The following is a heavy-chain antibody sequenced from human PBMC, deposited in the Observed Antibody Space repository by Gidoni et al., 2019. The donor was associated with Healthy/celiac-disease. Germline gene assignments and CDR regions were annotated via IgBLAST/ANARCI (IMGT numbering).Heavy chain of an antibody. CDR1: GFTFSSYA. CDR3: AREGRIAAAGTAYYFDY. Sequence: QVQLVESGGGVVQPGRSLRLSCAASGFTFSSYAMHWVRQAPGKGLEWVAVISYDGSNKYYADSVKGRFTISRDNSKNTLYLQMNSLRAEDTAVYYCAREGRIAAAGTAYYFDYWGQGTLVTVSS. V-gene: IGHV3-30*04. D-gene: IGHD6-13*01. CDR2: ISYDGSNK. J-gene: IGHJ4*02.